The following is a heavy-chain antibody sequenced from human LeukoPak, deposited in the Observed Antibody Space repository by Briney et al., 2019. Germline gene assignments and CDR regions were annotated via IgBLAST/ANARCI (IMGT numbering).Heavy chain of an antibody. D-gene: IGHD2-2*01. CDR2: INHSGST. CDR1: GGSFSGYY. V-gene: IGHV4-34*01. J-gene: IGHJ3*02. Sequence: SETLSLTCAVYGGSFSGYYWSWIRQPPGKGLEWIGEINHSGSTNYNPSLKSRVTISVDTSKNQFSLKLSSVTAADTAVYYCARHIVVVPAAPRDAFDIWGQGTMVTVSS. CDR3: ARHIVVVPAAPRDAFDI.